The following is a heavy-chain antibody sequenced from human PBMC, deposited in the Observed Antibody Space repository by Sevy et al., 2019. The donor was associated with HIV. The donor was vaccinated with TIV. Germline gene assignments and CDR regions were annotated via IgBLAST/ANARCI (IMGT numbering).Heavy chain of an antibody. J-gene: IGHJ4*02. CDR3: ARDRGTASSPGTLFDY. V-gene: IGHV1-18*01. CDR1: GYSFTIYG. CDR2: ISATNGNT. D-gene: IGHD3-10*01. Sequence: ASVKVSRKASGYSFTIYGISWVRQAPGQGLEWMGWISATNGNTKYAQNLQGRVTMTTDASTTTAYMELRGLRSDDTAVYYCARDRGTASSPGTLFDYWGPGTLVTVSS.